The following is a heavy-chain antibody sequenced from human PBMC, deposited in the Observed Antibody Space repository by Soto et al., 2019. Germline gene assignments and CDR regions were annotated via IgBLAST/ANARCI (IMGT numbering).Heavy chain of an antibody. CDR2: INHSGNT. CDR3: ARDKITGLFDY. Sequence: QVQLQQWGAGLLKPSETLSLTCAVYGGSFSGYYWTWIRQPPGTGLEWIGEINHSGNTNYTPSLKSRVTISVDTSKNQFSLKLTSVTAADTAVYYCARDKITGLFDYWGQGTLVTVSS. D-gene: IGHD2-8*02. CDR1: GGSFSGYY. J-gene: IGHJ4*02. V-gene: IGHV4-34*01.